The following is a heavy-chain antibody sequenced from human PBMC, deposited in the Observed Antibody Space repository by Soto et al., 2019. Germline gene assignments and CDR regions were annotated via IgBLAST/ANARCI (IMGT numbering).Heavy chain of an antibody. CDR3: ARSYDILTVLNWLEP. J-gene: IGHJ5*02. Sequence: ASVKVSCKASGYNFRDYYMHWVRQAPGQGLEWMGWINPNSGGTNLPQKFQARVAMTRDTSINTVYMELTRLRSDDTAVYYCARSYDILTVLNWLEPWGQGTQVIVSS. CDR1: GYNFRDYY. D-gene: IGHD3-9*01. V-gene: IGHV1-2*02. CDR2: INPNSGGT.